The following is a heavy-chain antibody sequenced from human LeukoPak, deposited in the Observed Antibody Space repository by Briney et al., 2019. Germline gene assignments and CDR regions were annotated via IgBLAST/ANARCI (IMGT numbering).Heavy chain of an antibody. J-gene: IGHJ6*03. CDR3: ARVWSSGWPYYYYYYMDV. V-gene: IGHV1-2*02. CDR2: INPNSGGT. CDR1: GYTFTGYY. Sequence: ASVKVSCKASGYTFTGYYMHWVRQAPGQGLEWMGWINPNSGGTNYAQKFQGRVTMTRDTSISTAYMELSSLRSEDTAVYYCARVWSSGWPYYYYYYMDVWGKGTTVTISS. D-gene: IGHD6-19*01.